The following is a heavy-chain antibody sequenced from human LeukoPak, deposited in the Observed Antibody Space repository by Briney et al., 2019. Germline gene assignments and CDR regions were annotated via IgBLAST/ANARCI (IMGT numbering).Heavy chain of an antibody. V-gene: IGHV4-59*01. CDR3: AREAGYTSSWYVDY. D-gene: IGHD6-13*01. J-gene: IGHJ4*02. CDR2: ISYDGST. CDR1: GGSISSYY. Sequence: SETLSLTCTVSGGSISSYYWSWIRQSPGKGLEWIGYISYDGSTKYNPSLKSRVTISLDTSNNHLSLKLNSVTAADTAVYYCAREAGYTSSWYVDYWGQGTLVTVSS.